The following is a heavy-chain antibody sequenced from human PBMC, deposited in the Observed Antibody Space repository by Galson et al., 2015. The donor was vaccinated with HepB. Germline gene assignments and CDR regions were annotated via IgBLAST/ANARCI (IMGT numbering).Heavy chain of an antibody. Sequence: SVKVSCKASGYTFTGYYMHWVRQAPGQGLEWMGWINPNSGGTNYAQKFQGRVTMTRDTSISTAYMELSRLRSDDTAVYYCASGGYYFDSYHAMAVWGQGTTVTAS. J-gene: IGHJ6*02. CDR3: ASGGYYFDSYHAMAV. V-gene: IGHV1-2*02. CDR2: INPNSGGT. CDR1: GYTFTGYY. D-gene: IGHD1-26*01.